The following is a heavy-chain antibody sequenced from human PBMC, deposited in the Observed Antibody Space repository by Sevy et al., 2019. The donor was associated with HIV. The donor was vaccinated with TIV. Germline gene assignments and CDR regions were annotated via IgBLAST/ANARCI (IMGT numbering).Heavy chain of an antibody. V-gene: IGHV3-30*02. J-gene: IGHJ6*02. CDR1: GFSFSKYA. CDR3: ARVRCEGSSTSCHPFHYGMDV. Sequence: GGSLRLSCAASGFSFSKYAMHWVRQAPGKGLQWVTFLHHDGNKKFYAASVKGRFTISRDNSKNTLYLQMNSLRAEDTAVYYCARVRCEGSSTSCHPFHYGMDVWGQGTTVTVSS. D-gene: IGHD2-2*01. CDR2: LHHDGNKK.